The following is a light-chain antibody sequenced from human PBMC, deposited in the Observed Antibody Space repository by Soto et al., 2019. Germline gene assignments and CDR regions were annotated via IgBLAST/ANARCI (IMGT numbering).Light chain of an antibody. V-gene: IGKV1-5*01. CDR2: DAS. CDR3: QQANSFPPWT. Sequence: DIQMTQSPSTLSASLGDRVTITCRASQTVNAWLAWYQHKPGKAPKPLIYDASSLESGVPARFSGSGSGTEFTLTISSLQPEDFATYYCQQANSFPPWTFGQGTKVDIK. CDR1: QTVNAW. J-gene: IGKJ1*01.